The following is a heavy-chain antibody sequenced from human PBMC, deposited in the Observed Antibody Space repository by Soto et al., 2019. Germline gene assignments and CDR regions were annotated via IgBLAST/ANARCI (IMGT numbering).Heavy chain of an antibody. CDR1: GFTFMRYS. J-gene: IGHJ6*02. V-gene: IGHV3-21*01. CDR2: ISSSSSYI. D-gene: IGHD3-10*01. CDR3: ATDSVRGTEGYYYYYGMDV. Sequence: GGSLRLSCAASGFTFMRYSMNWVRQAPGKGLEWVSSISSSSSYIYYADSVEGRFTISRDNAKNSLYLQMNSLRAEDTAVYYCATDSVRGTEGYYYYYGMDVWGQGTTVTVSS.